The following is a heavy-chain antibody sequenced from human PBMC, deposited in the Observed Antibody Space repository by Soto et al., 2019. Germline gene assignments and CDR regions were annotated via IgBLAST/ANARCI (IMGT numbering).Heavy chain of an antibody. Sequence: GGSLRLSCAASGFTFSSYAISWVRQAPGKGLEWVSAISGSGDDTYYADSVKGRFTISRDNSKNTLYLQMNSLRAEDTAVYYCAKEDNNGLIWIDYWGQGTLVTVSS. CDR2: ISGSGDDT. J-gene: IGHJ4*02. V-gene: IGHV3-23*01. CDR1: GFTFSSYA. CDR3: AKEDNNGLIWIDY. D-gene: IGHD2-21*01.